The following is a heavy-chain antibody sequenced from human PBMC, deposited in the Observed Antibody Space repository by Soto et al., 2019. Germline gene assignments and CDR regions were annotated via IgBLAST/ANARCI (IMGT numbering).Heavy chain of an antibody. J-gene: IGHJ4*02. Sequence: QVQLVESGGGVVQPGRSLRLSCAASGFTFSSYAMHWVRQAPGKGLEWVAVISYDGSNKYYADSVKGRFTISRDNSKNTLYLQMNSLRAEDTAVYYCGAGGRFLEWLGAIDYWGQGTLVTVSS. CDR1: GFTFSSYA. D-gene: IGHD3-3*01. V-gene: IGHV3-30-3*01. CDR3: GAGGRFLEWLGAIDY. CDR2: ISYDGSNK.